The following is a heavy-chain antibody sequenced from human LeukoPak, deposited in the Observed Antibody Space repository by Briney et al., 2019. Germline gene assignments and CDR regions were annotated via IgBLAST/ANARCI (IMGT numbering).Heavy chain of an antibody. V-gene: IGHV4-34*01. CDR1: GGSFSGFY. CDR2: INHSRST. CDR3: ARQNSGYSAGRPFDY. Sequence: SETLSLTCAVYGGSFSGFYWTWIRQPPGKGLEWIGQINHSRSTHYNPSLKSRVTISVDTSKNQFSLKLSSVTAADTAVYYCARQNSGYSAGRPFDYWGQGTLVTVSS. D-gene: IGHD6-13*01. J-gene: IGHJ4*02.